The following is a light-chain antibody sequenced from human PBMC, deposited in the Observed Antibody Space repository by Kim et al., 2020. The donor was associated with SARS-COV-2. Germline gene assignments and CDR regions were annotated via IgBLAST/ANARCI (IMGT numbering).Light chain of an antibody. V-gene: IGKV1-5*01. CDR2: DAS. CDR1: QSISSW. J-gene: IGKJ1*01. CDR3: QQYNSYSWT. Sequence: GDRVTITCRASQSISSWLAWYQQKPGKAPQLLIYDASSLESGVPSRFSGSGSGTEFTLTISSLQPDDFATYYFQQYNSYSWTFGQGTKVDIK.